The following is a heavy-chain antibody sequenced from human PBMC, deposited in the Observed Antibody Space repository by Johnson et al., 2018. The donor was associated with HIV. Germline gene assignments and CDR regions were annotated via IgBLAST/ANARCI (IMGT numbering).Heavy chain of an antibody. Sequence: VQLVESGGGLVQPGRSLRLSCAASGFTFSSYAMSWVRQAPGKGLEWVSAISGSGGSTYYADSVKGRFTISRDNSKNTLYLQMNSLRAEDTAVYYCAKDSMGYNWNQFEAFDIWGQGTMVTVSS. J-gene: IGHJ3*02. D-gene: IGHD1-20*01. CDR1: GFTFSSYA. CDR2: ISGSGGST. CDR3: AKDSMGYNWNQFEAFDI. V-gene: IGHV3-23*04.